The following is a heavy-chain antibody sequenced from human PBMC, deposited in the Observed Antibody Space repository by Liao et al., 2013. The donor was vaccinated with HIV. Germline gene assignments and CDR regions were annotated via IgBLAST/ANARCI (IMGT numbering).Heavy chain of an antibody. D-gene: IGHD2-2*02. CDR2: IYTSGST. V-gene: IGHV4-61*02. J-gene: IGHJ5*02. CDR1: GGSISSNSYY. CDR3: ARGWGYCSSTSCYTVWFDP. Sequence: QVQLQESGPGLVKPSQTLSLTCTVSGGSISSNSYYWSWIRQPAGKGLEWIGRIYTSGSTNYNPSLKSRVTVSLDTSKNQFSLKLSSVTAADTAVYYCARGWGYCSSTSCYTVWFDPWGQGTLVTVSS.